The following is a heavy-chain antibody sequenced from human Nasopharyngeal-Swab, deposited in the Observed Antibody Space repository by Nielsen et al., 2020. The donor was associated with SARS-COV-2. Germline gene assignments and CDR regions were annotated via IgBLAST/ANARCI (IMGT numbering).Heavy chain of an antibody. V-gene: IGHV4-59*13. CDR2: IYYSGST. CDR3: ARAVRGVIITSGYYNGMDV. J-gene: IGHJ6*02. CDR1: GGYISTYY. Sequence: GSLRLSCTVSGGYISTYYWSWIRQPPGKGLEWIGNIYYSGSTNYNPSLKSQVTISVDTSQNQFSLKLSSVTAADTAVYYCARAVRGVIITSGYYNGMDVWGQGTTVTVSS. D-gene: IGHD3-10*01.